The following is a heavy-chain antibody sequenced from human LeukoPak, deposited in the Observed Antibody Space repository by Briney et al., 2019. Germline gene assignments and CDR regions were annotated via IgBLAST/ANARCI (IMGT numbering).Heavy chain of an antibody. CDR3: ARAQEPYCSSTSCPKSWFDP. J-gene: IGHJ5*02. CDR2: IIPIFGTA. V-gene: IGHV1-69*13. Sequence: ASVKVSCKASGGTFSSYAISWVRQAPGQGLEWMGGIIPIFGTANYAQKFQGRVTITADESTSTAYMELSSLRSEDTAVYYCARAQEPYCSSTSCPKSWFDPWGQGTLVTVPS. CDR1: GGTFSSYA. D-gene: IGHD2-2*01.